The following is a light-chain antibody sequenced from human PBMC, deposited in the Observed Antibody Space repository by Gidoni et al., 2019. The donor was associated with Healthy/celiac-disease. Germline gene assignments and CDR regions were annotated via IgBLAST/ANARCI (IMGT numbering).Light chain of an antibody. Sequence: EIVFTQSPGTLSLSPGERATLSCRASQSVSSSYLAWYQQKPGQAPRLLIYGASSRATGIPDRVSGSGSGTDFTLTISRLEPEDFAVYYCQQYGSAPLTFGGXTKVEIK. J-gene: IGKJ4*01. CDR2: GAS. V-gene: IGKV3-20*01. CDR3: QQYGSAPLT. CDR1: QSVSSSY.